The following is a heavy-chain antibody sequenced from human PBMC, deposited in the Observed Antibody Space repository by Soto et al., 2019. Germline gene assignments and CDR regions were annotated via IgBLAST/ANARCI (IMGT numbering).Heavy chain of an antibody. Sequence: PGESLKISCKGSGYSFIIYWITWVRQMPGKGLEWMGRIDPSDSYTNYSPSFQGHVTISADRSISTAYLQWSSLKASDTAMYFCARLGYDTSGYYLDYWGQGTLVTVSS. V-gene: IGHV5-10-1*01. CDR1: GYSFIIYW. J-gene: IGHJ4*02. D-gene: IGHD3-22*01. CDR3: ARLGYDTSGYYLDY. CDR2: IDPSDSYT.